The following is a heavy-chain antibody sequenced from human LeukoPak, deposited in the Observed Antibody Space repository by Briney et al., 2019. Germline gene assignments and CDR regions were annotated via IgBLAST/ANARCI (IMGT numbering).Heavy chain of an antibody. V-gene: IGHV4-34*01. Sequence: PSETLSLTCAVYGGSFSGYYWSWIRQPPGKGLEWIGEINHSGDTNYKPSLKSRVTISVDTSKNQFSLKLSSVTAADTAVYYCARGRGGSGSYRVPGELDYWGQGTLVTVSS. CDR3: ARGRGGSGSYRVPGELDY. CDR2: INHSGDT. D-gene: IGHD1-26*01. J-gene: IGHJ4*02. CDR1: GGSFSGYY.